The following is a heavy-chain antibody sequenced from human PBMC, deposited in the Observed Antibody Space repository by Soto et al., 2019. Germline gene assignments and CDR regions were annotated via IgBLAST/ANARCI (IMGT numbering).Heavy chain of an antibody. D-gene: IGHD6-25*01. CDR1: RSTFTSDA. Sequence: QVQLVQSGAEVKKPGASVKLSCKAPRSTFTSDALHWVRQVPGQRLEWMGWIISGNGNTKYSQRFQGRVTITRDTSASTAYMDLSSLRSEDTAVYYCASGRLQLPIFDNWGQGTLVTVSS. CDR2: IISGNGNT. J-gene: IGHJ4*02. CDR3: ASGRLQLPIFDN. V-gene: IGHV1-3*01.